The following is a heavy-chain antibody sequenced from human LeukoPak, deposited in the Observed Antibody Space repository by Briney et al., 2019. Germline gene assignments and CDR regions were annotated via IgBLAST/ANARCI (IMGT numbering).Heavy chain of an antibody. CDR2: ISGSGATK. D-gene: IGHD2-2*01. CDR1: GFTFSSYA. J-gene: IGHJ4*02. CDR3: AKDGNVPAAPLDY. Sequence: PGGSLRLSCAASGFTFSSYAMIWVRQAPGKGLQWVSVISGSGATKDYVDSVKGRFTISRDNPKSTLYLEMNSLRAEDTAVYYCAKDGNVPAAPLDYWGQGTLVTVSS. V-gene: IGHV3-23*01.